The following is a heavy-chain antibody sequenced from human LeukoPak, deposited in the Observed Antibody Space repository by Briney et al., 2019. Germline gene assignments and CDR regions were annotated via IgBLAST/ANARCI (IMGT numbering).Heavy chain of an antibody. D-gene: IGHD5-18*01. J-gene: IGHJ4*02. CDR2: VYMGGTT. CDR1: GFTVSTNY. CDR3: ARGLLRDGYTYTYSLDY. Sequence: SGGSLRLSCAASGFTVSTNYMNWVRQAPGKGLEWVSVVYMGGTTYYADSVKGRFTISRDSTKNTIYLQMNNLRAEDTAVYYCARGLLRDGYTYTYSLDYWGQGALVTVSS. V-gene: IGHV3-66*01.